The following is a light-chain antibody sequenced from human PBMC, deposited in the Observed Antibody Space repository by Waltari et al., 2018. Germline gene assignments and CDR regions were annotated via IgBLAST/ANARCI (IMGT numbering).Light chain of an antibody. CDR1: RSDIGNYNF. J-gene: IGLJ7*01. V-gene: IGLV2-11*01. CDR2: DVV. Sequence: QSALTQPRSVSGSPGQSVTLSCSGTRSDIGNYNFVSWYQQHPGNAPKLLIYDVVKRPSGVPDRFSGSKSGNTASLTISGLQTEDEGDYYCCSYAGSYTFVFGGGTQLTVL. CDR3: CSYAGSYTFV.